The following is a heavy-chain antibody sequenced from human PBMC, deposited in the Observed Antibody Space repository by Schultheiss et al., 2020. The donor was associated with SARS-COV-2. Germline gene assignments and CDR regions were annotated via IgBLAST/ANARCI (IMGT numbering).Heavy chain of an antibody. CDR1: GFSLSTSGMC. D-gene: IGHD5-24*01. CDR2: IDWDDDK. V-gene: IGHV2-70*12. J-gene: IGHJ1*01. CDR3: AHVVRDGYNLEYFQH. Sequence: SGPTLVKPTQTLTLTCTFSGFSLSTSGMCVSWIRQPPGKALEWLARIDWDDDKYYSTSLKSRLTISKDTSKNQVVLTMTNMDPVDTATYYCAHVVRDGYNLEYFQHWGQGTLVTVSS.